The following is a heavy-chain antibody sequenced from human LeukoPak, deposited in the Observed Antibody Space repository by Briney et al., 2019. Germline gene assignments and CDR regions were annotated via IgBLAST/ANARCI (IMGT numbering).Heavy chain of an antibody. CDR2: ISWNSGSI. J-gene: IGHJ4*02. CDR1: GFTFSSYG. D-gene: IGHD6-19*01. CDR3: AKDATGYSSGWYDY. V-gene: IGHV3-9*01. Sequence: PGGSLRLSCAASGFTFSSYGMLWVRQAPGKGLEWVSGISWNSGSIGYADSVKGRFTISRDNAKNSLYLQMNSLRAEDTALYYCAKDATGYSSGWYDYWGQGTLVTVSS.